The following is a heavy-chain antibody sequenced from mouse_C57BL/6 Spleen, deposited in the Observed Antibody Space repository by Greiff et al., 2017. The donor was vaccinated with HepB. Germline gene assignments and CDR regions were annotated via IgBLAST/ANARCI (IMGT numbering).Heavy chain of an antibody. CDR1: GFTFSSYA. Sequence: EVQLQQSGGGLVKPGGSLKLSCAASGFTFSSYAMSWVRQTPEKRLEWVATISDGGSYTYYPDNVKGRFTISRDNAKNNLYLQMSHLKSEDTAMYYCASLYGSSYGFAYWGQGTLVTVSA. CDR3: ASLYGSSYGFAY. V-gene: IGHV5-4*01. D-gene: IGHD1-1*01. J-gene: IGHJ3*01. CDR2: ISDGGSYT.